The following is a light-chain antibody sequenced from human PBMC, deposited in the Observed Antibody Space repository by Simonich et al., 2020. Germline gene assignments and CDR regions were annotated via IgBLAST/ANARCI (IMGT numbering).Light chain of an antibody. Sequence: DIVMTQSPDSLAVSLGERATINCKSSQSVLYSSNNKNYVAWYPQKPGQPPKLLIYWASTRESGVPDRFSGSGSGTEFTLTISSLQAEDVAVYYCQQYYSTPLTFGQGTKVEIK. CDR2: WAS. J-gene: IGKJ1*01. CDR1: QSVLYSSNNKNY. V-gene: IGKV4-1*01. CDR3: QQYYSTPLT.